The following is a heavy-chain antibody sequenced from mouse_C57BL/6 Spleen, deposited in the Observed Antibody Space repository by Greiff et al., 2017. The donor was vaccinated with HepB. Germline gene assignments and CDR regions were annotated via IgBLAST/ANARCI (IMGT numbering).Heavy chain of an antibody. D-gene: IGHD2-4*01. CDR2: IYPRSGNN. CDR3: ADYDGAY. Sequence: VQLQQSGAELARPGASVKLSCKASGYTFTSSGISWVKQRTGQGLEWIGEIYPRSGNNYYNEKFKGKATLTADKSSSTASMELRSLTSEDSAVYFCADYDGAYWGQGTLVTVSA. V-gene: IGHV1-81*01. J-gene: IGHJ3*01. CDR1: GYTFTSSG.